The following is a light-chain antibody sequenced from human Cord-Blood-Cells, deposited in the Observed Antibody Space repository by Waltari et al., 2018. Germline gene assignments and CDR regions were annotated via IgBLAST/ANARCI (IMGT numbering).Light chain of an antibody. J-gene: IGKJ4*01. Sequence: DIMMIKSPPPLLLTPPGPASTPCSPTQSLLHSNGYNYLDWYLQKPGQSPQLLIYLGSNRASGVPDRFSGSGSGTDFTLKISRVEAEDVGVYYCMQALQTPLTFGGGTKVEIK. CDR3: MQALQTPLT. CDR2: LGS. CDR1: QSLLHSNGYNY. V-gene: IGKV2-28*01.